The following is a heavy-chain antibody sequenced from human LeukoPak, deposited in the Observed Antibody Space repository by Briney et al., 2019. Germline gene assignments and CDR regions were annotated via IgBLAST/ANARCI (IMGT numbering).Heavy chain of an antibody. J-gene: IGHJ4*02. V-gene: IGHV4-4*02. CDR2: IYHSGST. CDR3: ARDRSSGWFDY. CDR1: GGSISSSNW. Sequence: PSETLSLTCAVSGGSISSSNWWSWVRHPPGQGLEWIGEIYHSGSTNYNPSLKSRVTISVDKSKNLFSLKLSSVTAADTAVYYCARDRSSGWFDYWGQGTLVTVSS. D-gene: IGHD6-19*01.